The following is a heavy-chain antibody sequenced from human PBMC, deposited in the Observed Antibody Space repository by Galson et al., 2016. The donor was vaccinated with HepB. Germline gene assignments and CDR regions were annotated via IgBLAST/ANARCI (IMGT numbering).Heavy chain of an antibody. CDR3: ARGGASSRWLSP. J-gene: IGHJ5*02. CDR1: GGSITNYY. V-gene: IGHV4-59*01. D-gene: IGHD3-22*01. Sequence: LSLTCTVSGGSITNYYWSWIRQSPGKGLEWIGYIFYSGATKYNPSLESRITISVDTSKNQFSLKLSSVTAADTAVYYCARGGASSRWLSPWGQGTLVTVSS. CDR2: IFYSGAT.